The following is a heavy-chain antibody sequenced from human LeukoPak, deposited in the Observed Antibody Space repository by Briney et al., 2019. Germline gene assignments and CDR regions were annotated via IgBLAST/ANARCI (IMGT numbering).Heavy chain of an antibody. Sequence: GASVKVSCKASGYTFTGSYMHWVRQAPGQGFEWMGWINPNTGDTNYAQNFQGRVTLTRDTSITTAYMDLSGLRSDDTAVYYCARDREVVALGLRHWGQGTLVTVSS. CDR3: ARDREVVALGLRH. CDR2: INPNTGDT. D-gene: IGHD2-15*01. J-gene: IGHJ1*01. V-gene: IGHV1-2*02. CDR1: GYTFTGSY.